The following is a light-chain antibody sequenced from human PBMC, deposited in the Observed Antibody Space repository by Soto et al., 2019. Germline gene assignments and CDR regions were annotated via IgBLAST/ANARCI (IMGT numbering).Light chain of an antibody. CDR2: DAF. CDR1: QSVSTSY. CDR3: QQYNYWPVT. Sequence: EIVLTQSPGTLSLSPGERATLSCRASQSVSTSYVAWYQQKFGQAPRLLIYDAFSRATGIPDRFSASGSGTDFTLTISGLQSEDFATYYCQQYNYWPVTFGGGTKVDIK. J-gene: IGKJ4*01. V-gene: IGKV3D-20*02.